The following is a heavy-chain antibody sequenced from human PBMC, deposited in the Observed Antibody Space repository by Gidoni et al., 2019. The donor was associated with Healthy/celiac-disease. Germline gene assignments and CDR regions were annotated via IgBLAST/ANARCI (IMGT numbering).Heavy chain of an antibody. Sequence: QLELPESGSGLVKPSGTPSLTCTVSGGSCSISSSYWGWIRSPPGKGLVWIGSIYYSGSTYYNPSLKSRVTISVDTSKNQFSLKLSSVTAADTAVYYCARPVRYLGSYLWHAFDIWGQGTMVTVSS. CDR1: GGSCSISSSY. CDR2: IYYSGST. J-gene: IGHJ3*02. D-gene: IGHD1-26*01. V-gene: IGHV4-39*01. CDR3: ARPVRYLGSYLWHAFDI.